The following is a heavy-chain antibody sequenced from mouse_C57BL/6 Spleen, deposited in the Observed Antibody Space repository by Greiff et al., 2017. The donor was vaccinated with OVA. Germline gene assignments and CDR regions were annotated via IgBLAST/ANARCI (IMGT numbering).Heavy chain of an antibody. CDR2: INYDGSST. J-gene: IGHJ1*03. D-gene: IGHD1-1*01. V-gene: IGHV5-16*01. CDR3: ARDNGSSWYFDV. CDR1: GFTFSDYY. Sequence: EVKLMESEGGLVQPGSSMKLSCTASGFTFSDYYMAWVRQVPEKGLEWVANINYDGSSTYYLDSLKSRFIISRDNAKNILYLQMSSLKSEDTATYYCARDNGSSWYFDVWGTGTTVTVSS.